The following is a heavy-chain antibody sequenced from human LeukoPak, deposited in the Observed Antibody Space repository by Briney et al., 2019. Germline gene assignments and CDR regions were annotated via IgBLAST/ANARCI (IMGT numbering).Heavy chain of an antibody. Sequence: SETLSLTCTVSGGSIRSSSYYWGWIRQPPGKGLEWIGSIYYSGSTYYNASLKSRVSMSVDTSKNQFSLELSSVTAADTAVYYCAREDGDSSGYYYYFDYWGQGILVTVSS. J-gene: IGHJ4*02. CDR3: AREDGDSSGYYYYFDY. D-gene: IGHD6-19*01. V-gene: IGHV4-39*07. CDR1: GGSIRSSSYY. CDR2: IYYSGST.